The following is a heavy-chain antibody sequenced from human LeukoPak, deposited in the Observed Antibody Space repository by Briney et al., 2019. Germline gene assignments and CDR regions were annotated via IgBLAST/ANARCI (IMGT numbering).Heavy chain of an antibody. V-gene: IGHV4-30-4*01. Sequence: SQTLSLTCTVSGGSISSGDYYWSWIRQPPGKGLEWIGYIYYSGSTYYNPSLKSRVTISVDTSKNQFSLKLSSVTAADTAVYYCASGGTYGYSYGPLVYWGQGTLVTVSS. CDR1: GGSISSGDYY. D-gene: IGHD5-18*01. CDR2: IYYSGST. CDR3: ASGGTYGYSYGPLVY. J-gene: IGHJ4*02.